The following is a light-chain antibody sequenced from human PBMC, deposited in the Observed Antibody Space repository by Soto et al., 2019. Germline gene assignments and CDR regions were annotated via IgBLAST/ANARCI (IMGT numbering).Light chain of an antibody. Sequence: EIVLTQSPGTLSLSPGERATVSCRASQSVRSNYLAWYQQKPGQAPRLLIYGASSRAPGIPDRFSGSGSGTDFTLTISGLEPEDFAVYCCQQYARSPPTFGQGTKVDIK. CDR2: GAS. CDR3: QQYARSPPT. V-gene: IGKV3-20*01. J-gene: IGKJ1*01. CDR1: QSVRSNY.